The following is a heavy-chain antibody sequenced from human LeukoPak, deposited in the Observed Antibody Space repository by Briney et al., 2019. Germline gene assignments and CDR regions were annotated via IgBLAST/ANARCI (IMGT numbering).Heavy chain of an antibody. J-gene: IGHJ4*01. CDR2: ITHSGSS. Sequence: SETLSHTLAVYGGSFCAYIWRCIRQTPGKGLEWIGKITHSGSSYYNPTLKSRVTMSVDTSKNQFSLKLSSVTAADTAVYYCARSLSSERVVYWG. CDR1: GGSFCAYI. V-gene: IGHV4-34*01. CDR3: ARSLSSERVVY. D-gene: IGHD2-15*01.